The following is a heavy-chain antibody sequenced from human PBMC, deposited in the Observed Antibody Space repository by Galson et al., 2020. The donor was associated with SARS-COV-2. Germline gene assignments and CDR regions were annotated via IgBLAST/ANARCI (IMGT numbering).Heavy chain of an antibody. D-gene: IGHD4-17*01. J-gene: IGHJ4*02. CDR1: GGSISSYY. CDR3: ARHTFTVTREANLDY. Sequence: ETSETLSLTCTVSGGSISSYYWSWIRQPPGKGLEWIGYIYYSGSTNYNPSLKSRVTISVDTSKNQFSLKLSSVTAADTAVYYCARHTFTVTREANLDYWGEGTLVTVSS. V-gene: IGHV4-59*08. CDR2: IYYSGST.